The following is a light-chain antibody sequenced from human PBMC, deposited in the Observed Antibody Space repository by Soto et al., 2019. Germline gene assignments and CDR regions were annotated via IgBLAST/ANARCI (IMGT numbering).Light chain of an antibody. CDR2: WAS. CDR1: QRVLFTSNNKSY. Sequence: DVVMTQSPDSLAVSLGERATINCKSSQRVLFTSNNKSYLGWYQQKVGQPPKLLIYWASTRESGVPDRFSGGGSGTDFTLTISSLQDEAVAVYYCQQYYRSPITFGQGTRLEI. J-gene: IGKJ5*01. CDR3: QQYYRSPIT. V-gene: IGKV4-1*01.